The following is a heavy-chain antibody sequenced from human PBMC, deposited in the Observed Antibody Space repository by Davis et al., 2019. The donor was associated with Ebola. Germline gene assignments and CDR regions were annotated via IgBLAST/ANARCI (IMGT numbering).Heavy chain of an antibody. CDR2: ISWDGGST. D-gene: IGHD3-10*01. CDR1: GFTFDDYT. Sequence: PGGSLRLSCAASGFTFDDYTMHWVRQAPGKGLEWVSLISWDGGSTYYADSVKGRFTISRDNSKNSLYLQMNSLRTEDTALYYCAKSLGGITMVRGVIITAHYYYYGMDVWGQGTTVTVSS. J-gene: IGHJ6*02. CDR3: AKSLGGITMVRGVIITAHYYYYGMDV. V-gene: IGHV3-43*01.